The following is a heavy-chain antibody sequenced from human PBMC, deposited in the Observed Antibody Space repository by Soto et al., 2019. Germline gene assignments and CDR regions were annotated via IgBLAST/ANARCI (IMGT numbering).Heavy chain of an antibody. V-gene: IGHV1-58*01. J-gene: IGHJ4*02. Sequence: QMQLEQSGPEVKKPGTSVKVSCKASGFTFTSSAVQWVRQARGQRLEWIGWIAVGSGNTNYAQKFQERATITRDMSTSTAYMELSSLRSEDTAVYYCVVYCGGDCYHDYWGQGTLVTVSS. CDR3: VVYCGGDCYHDY. D-gene: IGHD2-21*02. CDR2: IAVGSGNT. CDR1: GFTFTSSA.